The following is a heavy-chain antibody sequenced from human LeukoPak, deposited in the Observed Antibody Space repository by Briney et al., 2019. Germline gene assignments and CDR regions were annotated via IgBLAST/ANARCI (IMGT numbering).Heavy chain of an antibody. CDR2: IKQDGSEK. Sequence: GGSLRLSCAASGFTLSSYWMSWVRQAPGKGLEWVANIKQDGSEKYYVDSVKGRFTISRDNAKNSLYLQMNSLRAEDTAVYYCAREYDILTYWGQGTLVTVSS. CDR1: GFTLSSYW. J-gene: IGHJ4*02. V-gene: IGHV3-7*01. D-gene: IGHD3-9*01. CDR3: AREYDILTY.